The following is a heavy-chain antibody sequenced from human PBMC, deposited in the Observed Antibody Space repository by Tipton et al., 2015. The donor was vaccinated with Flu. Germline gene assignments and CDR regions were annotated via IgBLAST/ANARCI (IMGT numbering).Heavy chain of an antibody. J-gene: IGHJ6*02. Sequence: QSGAEVKKPGASVKVSCKASGYTFTSYDLNWVRQAAGEGFEWMGWMNPNTGKTGYAQKFQGRLTVTRDISKSTVYMALSSLRSDDTAVYFCARGLQRAPMRNPYFYGMDVWGQGTTVTV. V-gene: IGHV1-8*01. CDR2: MNPNTGKT. CDR3: ARGLQRAPMRNPYFYGMDV. D-gene: IGHD1-14*01. CDR1: GYTFTSYD.